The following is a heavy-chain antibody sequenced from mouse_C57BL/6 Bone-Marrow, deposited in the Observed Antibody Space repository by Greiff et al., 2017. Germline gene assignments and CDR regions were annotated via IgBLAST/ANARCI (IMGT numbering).Heavy chain of an antibody. J-gene: IGHJ2*01. CDR3: ANSPFDY. D-gene: IGHD6-1*01. V-gene: IGHV2-5*01. Sequence: QVQLQQSGPGLVQPSQSLSITCTVSGFSLTSYGVHWVRQSPGKGLEWLGVIWRGGSTDYNAAFMSRLSLTKDNSKSQVFFKMNSLQADDTAIYYWANSPFDYWGQGTTLTVSS. CDR2: IWRGGST. CDR1: GFSLTSYG.